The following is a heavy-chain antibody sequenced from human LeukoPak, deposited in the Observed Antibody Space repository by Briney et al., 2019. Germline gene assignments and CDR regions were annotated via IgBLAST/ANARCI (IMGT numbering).Heavy chain of an antibody. D-gene: IGHD2-15*01. CDR1: GFTFSSYA. J-gene: IGHJ4*02. CDR2: ISYDGSNK. V-gene: IGHV3-30-3*01. Sequence: GGSLRLSCAASGFTFSSYAMHWVRQAPGKGLEWVAVISYDGSNKYYADSVKGRFTISRDNSKNTLYLQMNSLRAEDTAVYYCARDQYCSGGSCWDYWGQGTLVTVSS. CDR3: ARDQYCSGGSCWDY.